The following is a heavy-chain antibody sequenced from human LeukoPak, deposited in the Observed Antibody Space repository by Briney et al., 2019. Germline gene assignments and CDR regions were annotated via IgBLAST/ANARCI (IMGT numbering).Heavy chain of an antibody. CDR2: INHSGST. J-gene: IGHJ4*02. D-gene: IGHD6-19*01. V-gene: IGHV4-34*01. CDR1: GGSFSGDY. CDR3: ARLAQWLVRGRFDY. Sequence: AETLSLTWAVYGGSFSGDYWSWIRQPPGKGLEWIGEINHSGSTSYNPSLKSRVTISVDTSKNQFSLKLSSVTAADTAVYYCARLAQWLVRGRFDYWGQGTLVTVSS.